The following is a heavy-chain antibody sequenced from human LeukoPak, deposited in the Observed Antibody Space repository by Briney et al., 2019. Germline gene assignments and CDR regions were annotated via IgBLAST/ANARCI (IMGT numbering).Heavy chain of an antibody. CDR3: ARDGADNSGYYFGSL. Sequence: GGSLRLSCAASGFTVSSNYMSWVRQAPGKGLEWVSVIYSGGSPDYADSAKGRFTISSDNSKNTLYLQMNGLRVEDTAVYYCARDGADNSGYYFGSLWGQGTMVTVSS. CDR1: GFTVSSNY. V-gene: IGHV3-53*01. D-gene: IGHD3-22*01. CDR2: IYSGGSP. J-gene: IGHJ3*01.